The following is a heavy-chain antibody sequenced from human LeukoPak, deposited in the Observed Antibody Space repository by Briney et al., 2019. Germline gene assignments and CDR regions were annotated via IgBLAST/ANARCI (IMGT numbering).Heavy chain of an antibody. CDR3: ARLPGYEGPYFDY. Sequence: GESLKISCKGSGYSFTSYWIAWVRQMPGKGVEWMGIIYPGDSDTRYSPSFQGQVSISADKSISTAYLQWSSLKASDTAMYYCARLPGYEGPYFDYWGQGTLVTVSS. V-gene: IGHV5-51*01. D-gene: IGHD5-12*01. CDR1: GYSFTSYW. CDR2: IYPGDSDT. J-gene: IGHJ4*02.